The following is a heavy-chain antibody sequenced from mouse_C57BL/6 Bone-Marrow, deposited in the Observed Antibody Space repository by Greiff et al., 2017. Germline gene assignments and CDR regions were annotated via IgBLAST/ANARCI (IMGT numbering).Heavy chain of an antibody. CDR2: IDPETGGT. V-gene: IGHV1-15*01. D-gene: IGHD3-2*02. Sequence: VQLQQSGAELVRPGASVTLSCKASGYTFTDYEMHWVKQTPVHGLEWIGAIDPETGGTAYNQKFKGKAILTADKSSSTAYMELRSLTSEDSAVYYCTRRGPLRLRYYFDYWGQGTTLTVSS. J-gene: IGHJ2*01. CDR3: TRRGPLRLRYYFDY. CDR1: GYTFTDYE.